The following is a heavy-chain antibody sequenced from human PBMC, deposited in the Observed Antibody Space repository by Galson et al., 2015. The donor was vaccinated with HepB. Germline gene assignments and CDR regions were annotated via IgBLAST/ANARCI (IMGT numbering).Heavy chain of an antibody. CDR1: SGPFSGYY. J-gene: IGHJ6*02. D-gene: IGHD2-8*01. CDR2: INHSGST. V-gene: IGHV4-34*01. Sequence: ETLSLTCAVYSGPFSGYYWSWIRQPPGKGLEWIGEINHSGSTNYNPSLKSRVIISVDTPKNQFSLKLSSVTAADTAVYYCARGGYGTNNIWYYGMDVWGQGTTVTVSS. CDR3: ARGGYGTNNIWYYGMDV.